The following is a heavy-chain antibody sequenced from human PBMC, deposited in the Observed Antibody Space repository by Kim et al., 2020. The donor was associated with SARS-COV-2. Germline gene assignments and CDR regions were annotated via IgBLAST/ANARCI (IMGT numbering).Heavy chain of an antibody. D-gene: IGHD2-21*01. CDR3: AKDGGDIVVVIATEY. V-gene: IGHV3-23*01. J-gene: IGHJ4*02. Sequence: DTVKGRFTSSRDNAKTTLYLQMSSLSAEDTAVYYWAKDGGDIVVVIATEYWGQGTLVTVSS.